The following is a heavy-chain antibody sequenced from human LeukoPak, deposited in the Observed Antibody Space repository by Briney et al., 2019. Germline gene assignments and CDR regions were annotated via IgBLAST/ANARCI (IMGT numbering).Heavy chain of an antibody. J-gene: IGHJ4*02. CDR1: GFTFSSYG. CDR2: ISYDGSNK. V-gene: IGHV3-30*18. Sequence: GGSLRLSCAASGFTFSSYGMHWVRQAPGKGLEGVAVISYDGSNKYYADSVRGRFTISRDNSKNTLYLQMNSLRAEDTAVYYCAKGIYYDFDYWGQGTLVTVSS. D-gene: IGHD3-10*01. CDR3: AKGIYYDFDY.